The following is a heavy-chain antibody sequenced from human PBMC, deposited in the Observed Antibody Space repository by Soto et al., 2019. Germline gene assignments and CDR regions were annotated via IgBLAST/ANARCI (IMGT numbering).Heavy chain of an antibody. Sequence: QVQLVQSGAEVKKPGSSVKVSCKASGGTFSSYSINWVRQAPGQGLEWMGEIIPIFGTANYAQKFQGRVTITADESTSTAYMELSSLRTGDTAVYYCARDGGRHSGGIDYWGQRTLVTVSS. CDR1: GGTFSSYS. J-gene: IGHJ4*02. CDR3: ARDGGRHSGGIDY. D-gene: IGHD1-26*01. CDR2: IIPIFGTA. V-gene: IGHV1-69*01.